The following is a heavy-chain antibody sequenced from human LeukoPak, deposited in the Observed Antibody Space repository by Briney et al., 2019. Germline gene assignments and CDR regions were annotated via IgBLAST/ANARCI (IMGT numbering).Heavy chain of an antibody. V-gene: IGHV3-30-3*01. Sequence: GGSLRLSCAASGFTFSSYVMHWVRQAPGKGLEWVAVISYDGSNKYYADSVKGRFTISRDNSKNTLYLQMNSLRAEDTAVYYCARDFYQCSSTSCHPYYYYYYGMDVWGQGTTVTVSS. CDR2: ISYDGSNK. J-gene: IGHJ6*02. CDR1: GFTFSSYV. CDR3: ARDFYQCSSTSCHPYYYYYYGMDV. D-gene: IGHD2-2*01.